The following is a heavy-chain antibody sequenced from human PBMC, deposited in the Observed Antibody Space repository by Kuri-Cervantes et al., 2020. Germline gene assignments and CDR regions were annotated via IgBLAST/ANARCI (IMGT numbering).Heavy chain of an antibody. CDR3: ARRAGGFWSGWPFDY. D-gene: IGHD3-3*01. V-gene: IGHV3-21*03. CDR2: ISSSSSYI. Sequence: GGSLRLSCAASGFTFSNAWMNWVRQAPGKGLEWVSSISSSSSYIYYADSVKGRFTISRDNAKNSLYLQMNSLRAEDTAVYYCARRAGGFWSGWPFDYWGQGTLVTVSS. CDR1: GFTFSNAW. J-gene: IGHJ4*02.